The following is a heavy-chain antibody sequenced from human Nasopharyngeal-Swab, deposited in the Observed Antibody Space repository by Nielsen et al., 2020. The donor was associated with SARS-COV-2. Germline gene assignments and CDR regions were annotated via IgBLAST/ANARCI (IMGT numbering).Heavy chain of an antibody. CDR3: ARMSIAAAGTGFY. CDR1: GGSISSSSYY. D-gene: IGHD6-13*01. CDR2: IYYSGST. J-gene: IGHJ4*02. V-gene: IGHV4-39*01. Sequence: SETLSLTCTVSGGSISSSSYYWGWIRQPPGKGLEWIGSIYYSGSTYYNPSLKSRVTISVDTSKNQFSLKLSSVTAADTAVYYCARMSIAAAGTGFYWGQGTLVTVSS.